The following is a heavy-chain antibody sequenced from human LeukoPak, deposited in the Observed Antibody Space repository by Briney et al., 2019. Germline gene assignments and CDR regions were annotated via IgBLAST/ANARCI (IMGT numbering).Heavy chain of an antibody. D-gene: IGHD2-8*02. CDR3: AKDGHYCTATSCFSSWLDP. CDR2: IGYGGDPK. Sequence: GGPQRLPCAASVFAFYEYTTHCVREAPGEAPECVALIGYGGDPKFYAESVKGRFTISRDNSRNTLYMQMRRLRSKDTAFYYCAKDGHYCTATSCFSSWLDPWGPGTLVTVSS. J-gene: IGHJ5*02. V-gene: IGHV3-43*01. CDR1: VFAFYEYT.